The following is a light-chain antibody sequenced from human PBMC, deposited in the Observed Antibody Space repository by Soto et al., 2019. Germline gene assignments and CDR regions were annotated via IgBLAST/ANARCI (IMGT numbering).Light chain of an antibody. Sequence: QSVLTQPPSVSGAPGKRVTISCTGSSSNIGAGYDVHWYQQLPGTAPKLLIYGNSNRPSGVTDRFSGSKSVTSASLSITGLQAEDEADYYCQSYDSSLSGWVFGGGTKLTVL. CDR1: SSNIGAGYD. V-gene: IGLV1-40*01. J-gene: IGLJ3*02. CDR3: QSYDSSLSGWV. CDR2: GNS.